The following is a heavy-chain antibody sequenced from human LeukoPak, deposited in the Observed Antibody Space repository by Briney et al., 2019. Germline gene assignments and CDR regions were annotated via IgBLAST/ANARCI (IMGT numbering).Heavy chain of an antibody. CDR2: ISWNSGSI. Sequence: PGGSLRLSCAASGFTFDDYAMHWVRQAPGKGLEWVSGISWNSGSIGYADSVKGRFTISRDNAKNSLYLQMNSLRAEDMALYYCAKEGVVGASGSYFDYWGQGTLVTVSS. V-gene: IGHV3-9*03. D-gene: IGHD1-26*01. CDR1: GFTFDDYA. J-gene: IGHJ4*02. CDR3: AKEGVVGASGSYFDY.